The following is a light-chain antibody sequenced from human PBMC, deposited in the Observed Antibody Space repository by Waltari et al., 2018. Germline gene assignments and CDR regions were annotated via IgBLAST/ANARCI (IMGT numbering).Light chain of an antibody. V-gene: IGKV3-11*01. Sequence: EIVLTQPPVTLSLSPGERATLSCRASQNIQTFLTWYQHRPGQPPRLLIYNAFYRASGIPAMFSGSGAGTDFTVSISSLGPEDFAVYFCQQRSDWPTVTFGPGTRVDI. CDR3: QQRSDWPTVT. CDR2: NAF. J-gene: IGKJ3*01. CDR1: QNIQTF.